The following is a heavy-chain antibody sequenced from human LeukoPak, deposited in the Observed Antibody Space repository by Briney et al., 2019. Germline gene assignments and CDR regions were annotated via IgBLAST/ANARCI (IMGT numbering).Heavy chain of an antibody. J-gene: IGHJ6*03. D-gene: IGHD3-10*01. CDR1: GFTFSSYA. V-gene: IGHV3-23*01. CDR3: AKTPELGEFYYYYYMDV. Sequence: GGSLRLSCAASGFTFSSYAMSWVRQAPGKGLEWVSAISGSGGSTYYADSVKGRFTISRDNSKNTLYLQMNSLRAEDTAVYYCAKTPELGEFYYYYYMDVWGKGTTDTVSS. CDR2: ISGSGGST.